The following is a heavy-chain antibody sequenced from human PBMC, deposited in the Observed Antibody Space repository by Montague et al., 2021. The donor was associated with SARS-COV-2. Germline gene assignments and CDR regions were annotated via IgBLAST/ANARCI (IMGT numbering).Heavy chain of an antibody. J-gene: IGHJ3*02. V-gene: IGHV4-39*01. D-gene: IGHD6-19*01. Sequence: SETLSLTCTVSGGSISSSCYYWGWIRQPPGKGLEWIGSINYSGSTYYNPSLKSRVTISVDTTKNQFSLKLISVTAADTSVYDCARQGNSSGWFKPDAFDIWGQGTMVTVSS. CDR3: ARQGNSSGWFKPDAFDI. CDR2: INYSGST. CDR1: GGSISSSCYY.